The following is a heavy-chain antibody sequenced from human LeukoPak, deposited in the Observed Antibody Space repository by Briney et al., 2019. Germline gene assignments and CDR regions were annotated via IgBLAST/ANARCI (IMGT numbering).Heavy chain of an antibody. CDR3: ARAPYDFWSGYYFDY. J-gene: IGHJ4*02. D-gene: IGHD3-3*01. CDR1: GDSISSYY. Sequence: SETLSLTCTVSGDSISSYYWSWIRQPPGKGLEWIGYIYYSGSTNYNPSLKSRVTISVDTSKNQFSLKLSSVTAADTAVYYCARAPYDFWSGYYFDYWGQGTLVTVSS. V-gene: IGHV4-59*01. CDR2: IYYSGST.